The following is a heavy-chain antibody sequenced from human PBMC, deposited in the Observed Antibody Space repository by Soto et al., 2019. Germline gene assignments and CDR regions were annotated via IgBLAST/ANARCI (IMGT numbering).Heavy chain of an antibody. CDR1: GGSISSSSYY. Sequence: SETLSLTCTVSGGSISSSSYYWGWIRQPPGKGLEWIGSIYYSGSTYYNPSLKSRVTISVDTSKNQFSLKLSSVTAADTAVYYCARELRQRPAPGYNWFHPWGQGTLVTV. D-gene: IGHD4-17*01. V-gene: IGHV4-39*02. CDR2: IYYSGST. CDR3: ARELRQRPAPGYNWFHP. J-gene: IGHJ5*02.